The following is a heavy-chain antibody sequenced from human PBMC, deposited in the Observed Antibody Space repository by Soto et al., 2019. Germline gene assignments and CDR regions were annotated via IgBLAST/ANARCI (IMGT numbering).Heavy chain of an antibody. CDR2: VNPDGTIT. Sequence: GGSQRLSCAASGYTFSHYWMHWVRQAPGKGLVWVSRVNPDGTITTYADSVEGRFTISRDNAKNTLYLQMNSLGVEDTALYYCSYDTFGVNHFCGQGTPVTVSS. D-gene: IGHD3-9*01. CDR1: GYTFSHYW. CDR3: SYDTFGVNHF. V-gene: IGHV3-74*01. J-gene: IGHJ4*02.